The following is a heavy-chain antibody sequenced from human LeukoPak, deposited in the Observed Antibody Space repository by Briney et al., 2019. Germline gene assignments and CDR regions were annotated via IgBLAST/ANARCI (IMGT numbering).Heavy chain of an antibody. D-gene: IGHD3-22*01. CDR2: ISSSSSYI. J-gene: IGHJ4*02. CDR1: GFTFSSYS. Sequence: GGSLRLSCAASGFTFSSYSMNWVRQAPGKGLEWVSSISSSSSYIYYADSVKGWFTISRDNSKNTLYLQMNSLTAEDTAVYYCAKANGYYYDSSGYYAFDYWGQGTLVTVSS. V-gene: IGHV3-21*04. CDR3: AKANGYYYDSSGYYAFDY.